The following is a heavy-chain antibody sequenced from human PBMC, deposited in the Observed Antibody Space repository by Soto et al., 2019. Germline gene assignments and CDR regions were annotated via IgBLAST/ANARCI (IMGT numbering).Heavy chain of an antibody. CDR1: GFTFSNYV. CDR2: ISGSGDNT. Sequence: SLRLSCAASGFTFSNYVMSWVRQAPGKGLEWVSSISGSGDNTYYADSVKGRFTISRDNSKNTLFLQMNSLRAEDTAVYYYAKLPLVLPLRFDYSGQGTLVTVSS. D-gene: IGHD3-16*01. CDR3: AKLPLVLPLRFDY. J-gene: IGHJ4*02. V-gene: IGHV3-23*01.